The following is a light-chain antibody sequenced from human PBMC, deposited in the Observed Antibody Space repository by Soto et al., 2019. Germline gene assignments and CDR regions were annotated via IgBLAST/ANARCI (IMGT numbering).Light chain of an antibody. J-gene: IGKJ1*01. V-gene: IGKV1-5*01. CDR1: QTIGWR. CDR2: DAS. CDR3: QEYKSYSWT. Sequence: IQMTQSPSTLSASVGDRVTITCRASQTIGWRLAWYQQKPGKAPKLLIYDASNLESGVPSRVSGSGSGTEFTLTLDSLQPDDFATYYCQEYKSYSWTFDQGTRV.